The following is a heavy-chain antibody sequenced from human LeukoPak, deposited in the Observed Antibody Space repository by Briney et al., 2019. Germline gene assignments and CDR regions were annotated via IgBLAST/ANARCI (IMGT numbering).Heavy chain of an antibody. D-gene: IGHD1-26*01. Sequence: GGSLRLSCAASGFTFSSYAMSWVRQAPGKGLEWVSAISGSGGSTYYADSVKGRFTISRDNSKNTLYLQMNSLRAEDTAVYYCAKDKLNLVGAKDYMDVWGKGTTVTVSS. J-gene: IGHJ6*03. V-gene: IGHV3-23*01. CDR2: ISGSGGST. CDR1: GFTFSSYA. CDR3: AKDKLNLVGAKDYMDV.